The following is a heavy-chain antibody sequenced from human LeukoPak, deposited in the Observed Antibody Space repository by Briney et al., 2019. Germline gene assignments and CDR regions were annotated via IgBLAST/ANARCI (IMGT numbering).Heavy chain of an antibody. D-gene: IGHD6-19*01. V-gene: IGHV1-18*01. J-gene: IGHJ2*01. CDR1: GYSFTHHG. CDR3: ARGPSNTSGRYQYFDL. CDR2: ISGYNGDT. Sequence: GASVKVSCKASGYSFTHHGISWVRQAPGQGLEWMGWISGYNGDTIYAQHLQGRVTMTKDTSATTAYMELRSLTSDDTAVYYCARGPSNTSGRYQYFDLWGRGTVVSVSS.